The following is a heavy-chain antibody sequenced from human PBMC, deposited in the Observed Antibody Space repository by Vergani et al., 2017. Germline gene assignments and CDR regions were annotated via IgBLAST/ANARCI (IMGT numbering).Heavy chain of an antibody. D-gene: IGHD3-16*01. J-gene: IGHJ4*02. CDR3: ARMGGYDESYAIRIGYFDS. V-gene: IGHV4-31*03. CDR2: IYSTGRT. Sequence: QVQLQESGPGLVTPSQTLSLTCSVSGDSISSGVYYWNWIRQPPGKGLEWIGYIYSTGRTHHNPALRRRINMSVDTSKNKFSLKMNSVTAADTAMYYCARMGGYDESYAIRIGYFDSWGPGILVTVSS. CDR1: GDSISSGVYY.